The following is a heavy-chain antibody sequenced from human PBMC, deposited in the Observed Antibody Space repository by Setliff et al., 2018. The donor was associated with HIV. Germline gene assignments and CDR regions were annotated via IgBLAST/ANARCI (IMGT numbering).Heavy chain of an antibody. CDR1: GGSISSGSYY. CDR3: ARDTLYSSGWGYFYYYMDV. CDR2: IYTSGST. V-gene: IGHV4-61*02. D-gene: IGHD3-22*01. Sequence: PSETLSLTCTVSGGSISSGSYYWSWIRQPAGKGLEWIGRIYTSGSTNYNPSLNNRVATLKGPSKNRFSLKLSSVTAADTAEYYCARDTLYSSGWGYFYYYMDVWGKGTTVTVSS. J-gene: IGHJ6*03.